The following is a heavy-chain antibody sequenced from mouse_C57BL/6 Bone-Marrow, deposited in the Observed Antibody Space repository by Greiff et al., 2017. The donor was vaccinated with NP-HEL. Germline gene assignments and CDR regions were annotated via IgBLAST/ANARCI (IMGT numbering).Heavy chain of an antibody. CDR1: GYAFTNYL. CDR2: INPGSGGT. Sequence: QVQLQQSGAELVRLGTSVKVSCKASGYAFTNYLIEWVKQRPGQGLEWIGVINPGSGGTNYNEKFKGKATLTADKSSSTAYMQLSSLTSEDSAVYFCARWETVEAWCAYWGQGTLVTVSA. J-gene: IGHJ3*01. D-gene: IGHD1-1*01. V-gene: IGHV1-54*01. CDR3: ARWETVEAWCAY.